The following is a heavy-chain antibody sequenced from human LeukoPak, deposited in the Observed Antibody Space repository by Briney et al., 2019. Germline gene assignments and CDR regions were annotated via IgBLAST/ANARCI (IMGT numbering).Heavy chain of an antibody. CDR2: ISSSSTTI. V-gene: IGHV3-48*02. Sequence: GGSLRLSCEASGFTFSSYSMNWVRQTPGKGLEWVSYISSSSTTINYADSVKGRFTISRDNAKNSLYLQMNSLTDEDTAVYYCARGNPSDYWGQGTLVTVSS. CDR1: GFTFSSYS. J-gene: IGHJ4*02. CDR3: ARGNPSDY.